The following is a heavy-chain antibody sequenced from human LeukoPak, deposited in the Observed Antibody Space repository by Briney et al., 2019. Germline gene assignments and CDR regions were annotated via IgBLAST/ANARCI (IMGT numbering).Heavy chain of an antibody. D-gene: IGHD4-17*01. CDR3: ARVRVSGVGFGDYDEVF. CDR2: LIPNFGTA. J-gene: IGHJ4*02. V-gene: IGHV1-69*01. Sequence: SVKVSCKASGDTFSTYAITWVRQAPGQGLEWMGGLIPNFGTARGAQKFQGRVTITADESTSTAYMELSSLRSEDTAVYYCARVRVSGVGFGDYDEVFWGQGTLVTVSS. CDR1: GDTFSTYA.